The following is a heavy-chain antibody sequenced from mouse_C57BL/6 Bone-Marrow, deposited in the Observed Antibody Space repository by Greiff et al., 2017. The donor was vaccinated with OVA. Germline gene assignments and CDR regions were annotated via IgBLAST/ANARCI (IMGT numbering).Heavy chain of an antibody. CDR1: GYTFTSYG. CDR2: IYIGNGYT. J-gene: IGHJ3*01. Sequence: VQLKQSGAELVRPGSSVKMSCKTSGYTFTSYGINWVKQRPGQGLEWIGYIYIGNGYTEYNEKFKGKATLTSDTSSSTAYMQLSSLTSEDSAIYFCARSVAQTGTGGAWFAYWGQGTLVTVSA. D-gene: IGHD4-1*01. CDR3: ARSVAQTGTGGAWFAY. V-gene: IGHV1-58*01.